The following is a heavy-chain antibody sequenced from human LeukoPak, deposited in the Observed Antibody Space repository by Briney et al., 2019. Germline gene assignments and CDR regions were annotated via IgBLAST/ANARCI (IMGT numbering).Heavy chain of an antibody. CDR3: AREDLDYDFWSDNWFDP. D-gene: IGHD3-3*01. Sequence: SETLSLTCTVSSGSISSYYWSWIRQPAGKGLEWIGRIYTSGSTNYNPSLKSRVTMSVDTSKNQFSLKLSSVTAADTAVYYCAREDLDYDFWSDNWFDPWGQGTLVTVSS. V-gene: IGHV4-4*07. CDR1: SGSISSYY. CDR2: IYTSGST. J-gene: IGHJ5*02.